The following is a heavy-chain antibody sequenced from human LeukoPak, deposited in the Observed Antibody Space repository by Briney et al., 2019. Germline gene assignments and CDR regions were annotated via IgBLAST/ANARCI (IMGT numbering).Heavy chain of an antibody. Sequence: GGSLRLSCAASGFTFSSYGMSWVRQAPGKGLEWVSSISGSGGSTNYADSVRGRFTISRDNSKSTLSLQMNSLRAEDTAIYYCATYRQVLLPFESWGQGTLVTVSS. CDR2: ISGSGGST. CDR1: GFTFSSYG. J-gene: IGHJ4*02. CDR3: ATYRQVLLPFES. V-gene: IGHV3-23*01. D-gene: IGHD2-8*02.